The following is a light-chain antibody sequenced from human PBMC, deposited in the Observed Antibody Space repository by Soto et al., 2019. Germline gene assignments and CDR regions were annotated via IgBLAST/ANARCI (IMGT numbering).Light chain of an antibody. CDR1: QSVSSSY. CDR3: QQFGSSFYN. V-gene: IGKV3-20*01. J-gene: IGKJ2*01. Sequence: EIVLTQSPGTLSLSPEERATLSCRASQSVSSSYLAWYQQKPGQAPRLLIYGASRRATGIPDRFSGSGSGTEFTLTISRLEPEDFAVYYCQQFGSSFYNFGHGTKVDIK. CDR2: GAS.